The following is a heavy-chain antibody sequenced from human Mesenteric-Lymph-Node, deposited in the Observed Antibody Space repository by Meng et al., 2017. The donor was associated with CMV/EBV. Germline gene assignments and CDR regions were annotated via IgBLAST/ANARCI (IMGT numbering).Heavy chain of an antibody. V-gene: IGHV4-59*11. CDR3: ATNSGRNGPSFY. CDR1: GGSITNHY. J-gene: IGHJ4*02. D-gene: IGHD1-26*01. CDR2: FYYSGST. Sequence: SETLSLTCTVSGGSITNHYWSWIRQPPGKGLEWIASFYYSGSTDYNPSLKSRVSVSTDRSKNQFSLRLSSVTAADTAVYYCATNSGRNGPSFYWGQGTLVTVPS.